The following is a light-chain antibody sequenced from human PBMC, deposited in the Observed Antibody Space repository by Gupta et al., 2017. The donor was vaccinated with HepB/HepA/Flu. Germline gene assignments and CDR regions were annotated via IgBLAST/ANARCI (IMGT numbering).Light chain of an antibody. CDR3: SEWDSSLSAQV. V-gene: IGLV10-54*04. Sequence: AGLTQPPSVSKGLRQTATLTCTGNSNNVGNQGAAWLQQHQGHPPKLLSYKNNNRPSGISERFSASRSRNTASLTITGLQPEDEADDYCSEWDSSLSAQVLGGGTKLTVL. CDR2: KNN. J-gene: IGLJ2*01. CDR1: SNNVGNQG.